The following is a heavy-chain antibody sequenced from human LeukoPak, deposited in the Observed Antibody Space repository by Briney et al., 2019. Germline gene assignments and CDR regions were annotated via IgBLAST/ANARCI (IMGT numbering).Heavy chain of an antibody. CDR3: AKGEAPVLRFLEWLLGVLDY. J-gene: IGHJ4*02. CDR2: ISGSGGST. D-gene: IGHD3-3*01. CDR1: GFTVSSNY. Sequence: GGSLRLSCAASGFTVSSNYMSWVRQAPGKGLEWVSAISGSGGSTYYADSVKGRFTISRDNSKNTLYLQMNSLRAEDTAVYYCAKGEAPVLRFLEWLLGVLDYWGQGTLVTVSS. V-gene: IGHV3-23*01.